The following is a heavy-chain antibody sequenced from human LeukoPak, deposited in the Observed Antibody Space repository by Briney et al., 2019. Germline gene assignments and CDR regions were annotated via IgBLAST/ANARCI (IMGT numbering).Heavy chain of an antibody. V-gene: IGHV4-59*08. D-gene: IGHD3-22*01. CDR3: ARYYYDSSGYSYFDY. CDR1: GGSISSYY. Sequence: SETLSLTCTDSGGSISSYYWSWIRQPPGKGLEWIGYIYYSGSTNYNPSLKSRVTISVDTSKNQFSLKLSSVTAADTAVYYCARYYYDSSGYSYFDYWGQGTLVTVSS. J-gene: IGHJ4*02. CDR2: IYYSGST.